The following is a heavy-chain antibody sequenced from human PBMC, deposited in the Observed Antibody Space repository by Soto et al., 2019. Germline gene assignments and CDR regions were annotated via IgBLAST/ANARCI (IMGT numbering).Heavy chain of an antibody. CDR1: GFTFSSYW. CDR2: INSDGSST. J-gene: IGHJ4*02. CDR3: AVAVAGRTATRY. D-gene: IGHD6-19*01. Sequence: EVQLVESGGGLAQPGGSLRLSCAASGFTFSSYWMHWVRQAQGKGLVWVSRINSDGSSTSYADSVKGRVTISRDNTKKTLDLEMSSLRAEDRAVYYCAVAVAGRTATRYWGQGTLVTFAS. V-gene: IGHV3-74*01.